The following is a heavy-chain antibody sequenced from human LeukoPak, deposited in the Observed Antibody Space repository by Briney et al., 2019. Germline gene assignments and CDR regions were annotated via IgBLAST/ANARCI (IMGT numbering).Heavy chain of an antibody. J-gene: IGHJ5*02. D-gene: IGHD6-19*01. Sequence: GASVKVSCKASGYTFTGYYMHWVRQAPGQGLEWMGRINPNSGGTNYAQKFQGRVTMTRDTSISTAYMELSRLRSDDTAVYYCATLAVAGVNWFDPWGQGTLVTVSS. CDR3: ATLAVAGVNWFDP. CDR1: GYTFTGYY. V-gene: IGHV1-2*06. CDR2: INPNSGGT.